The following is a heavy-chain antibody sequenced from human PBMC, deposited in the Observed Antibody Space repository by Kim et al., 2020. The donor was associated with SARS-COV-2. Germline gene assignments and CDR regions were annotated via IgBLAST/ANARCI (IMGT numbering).Heavy chain of an antibody. CDR3: ARGKRSGWSFDY. CDR1: GGSISSYY. V-gene: IGHV4-59*13. Sequence: SETLSLTCTVSGGSISSYYWNWIRQPPGKGLEWIGYIYYSGSTNYNPSLKSRVTISVDTSKNQFSLKLSSVTAADTAVYYCARGKRSGWSFDYWGQGTLVTVSS. J-gene: IGHJ4*02. CDR2: IYYSGST. D-gene: IGHD6-19*01.